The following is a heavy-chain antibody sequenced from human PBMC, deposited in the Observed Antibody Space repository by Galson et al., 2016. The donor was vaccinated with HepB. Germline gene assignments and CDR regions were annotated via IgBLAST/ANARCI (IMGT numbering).Heavy chain of an antibody. V-gene: IGHV3-30-3*01. CDR2: ISNDGNNK. J-gene: IGHJ4*01. CDR1: GFRFGTYA. CDR3: ARDGGAAWIQLWFDN. Sequence: SLRLSCAASGFRFGTYAMHWVRQAPGKGLEWVAGISNDGNNKNYIDSAKGRFTISRDNFRNTVYLQLSSLRVEDTAVYYCARDGGAAWIQLWFDNWGHGTLFTVSS. D-gene: IGHD5-18*01.